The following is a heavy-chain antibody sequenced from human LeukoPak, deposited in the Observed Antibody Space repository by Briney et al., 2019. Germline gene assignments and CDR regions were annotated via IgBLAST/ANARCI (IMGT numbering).Heavy chain of an antibody. D-gene: IGHD1-1*01. V-gene: IGHV4-59*01. CDR3: ARKEGTH. Sequence: RASETLSLTCTVSGASFSTDFWSWVRQPPGKGLEWIGYMYYSGDTSYNPSLKGRVTMSIDTSKNQFSLTLTSETAADTAVYYCARKEGTHWGQGILVTVSS. CDR2: MYYSGDT. CDR1: GASFSTDF. J-gene: IGHJ4*02.